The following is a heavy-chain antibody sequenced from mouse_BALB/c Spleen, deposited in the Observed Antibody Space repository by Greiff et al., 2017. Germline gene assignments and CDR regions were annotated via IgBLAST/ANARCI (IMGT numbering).Heavy chain of an antibody. CDR1: GYTFTSYT. CDR2: INPSSGYT. J-gene: IGHJ3*01. V-gene: IGHV1-4*01. CDR3: ARGGSSGYWFAY. D-gene: IGHD3-1*01. Sequence: QVQLKESGAELARPGASVKMSCKASGYTFTSYTMHWVKQSPGQGLEWIGYINPSSGYTNYNQKFKDKATLTADKSSSTAYMQLSSLTSEDSAVYYCARGGSSGYWFAYWGQGTLVTVSA.